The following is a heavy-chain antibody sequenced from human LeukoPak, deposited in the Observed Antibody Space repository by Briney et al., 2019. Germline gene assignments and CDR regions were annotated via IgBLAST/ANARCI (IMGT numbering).Heavy chain of an antibody. V-gene: IGHV4-30-4*08. CDR1: GGSISSGDYY. CDR2: IYYSGSP. D-gene: IGHD2/OR15-2a*01. J-gene: IGHJ4*02. Sequence: SQTLSLTCTVSGGSISSGDYYWSWIRQPPGKGLEWIGYIYYSGSPYYSPSLKSRITISLDTSKNELSLRLTSVTAADTATYYCARLGGHIVIVQSATPHFDYWGQGILVTVSS. CDR3: ARLGGHIVIVQSATPHFDY.